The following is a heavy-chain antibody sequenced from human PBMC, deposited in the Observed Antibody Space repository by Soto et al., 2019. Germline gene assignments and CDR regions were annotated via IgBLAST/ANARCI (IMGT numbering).Heavy chain of an antibody. J-gene: IGHJ5*02. D-gene: IGHD3-22*01. CDR1: GYSLTTDY. Sequence: QVQLVQSGAEVRKPGASVKVSCKAFGYSLTTDYMHWVRQAPRQGLEWMAIMNPSGSSTSYPQKFQDRLTMTRDTSTSTVYMELRSLRSEDTAIYYCARDRSGFHWFDAWGQGTLVTVSS. CDR3: ARDRSGFHWFDA. V-gene: IGHV1-46*01. CDR2: MNPSGSST.